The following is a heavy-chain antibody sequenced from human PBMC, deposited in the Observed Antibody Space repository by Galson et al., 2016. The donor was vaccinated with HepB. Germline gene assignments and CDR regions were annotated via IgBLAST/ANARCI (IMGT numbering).Heavy chain of an antibody. CDR2: IRRDATQK. CDR1: GFTFSSYW. CDR3: ARDLTPSFDSGTYYDAFDI. J-gene: IGHJ3*02. Sequence: SLRLSCAASGFTFSSYWMTWVRPTPGQGLEWVANIRRDATQKNYVDSVKGRFTISRDNAKNSLFLQMNSLRAEDTAVYYCARDLTPSFDSGTYYDAFDIWGQGTMVTVSS. D-gene: IGHD5-12*01. V-gene: IGHV3-7*01.